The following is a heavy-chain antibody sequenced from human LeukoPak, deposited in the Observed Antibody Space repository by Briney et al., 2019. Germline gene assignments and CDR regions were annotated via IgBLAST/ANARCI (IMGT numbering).Heavy chain of an antibody. CDR3: ARGGSSWYGPKVPIDY. J-gene: IGHJ4*02. D-gene: IGHD6-13*01. Sequence: ASVKVSCKASGYTFTGYYMHWVRQAPGQGLEWMGWINPNSGGTNYAQKFQGRVTMTRDTSISTAYMELSRLRSDDTAVYYCARGGSSWYGPKVPIDYRGQGTLVTVSS. V-gene: IGHV1-2*02. CDR1: GYTFTGYY. CDR2: INPNSGGT.